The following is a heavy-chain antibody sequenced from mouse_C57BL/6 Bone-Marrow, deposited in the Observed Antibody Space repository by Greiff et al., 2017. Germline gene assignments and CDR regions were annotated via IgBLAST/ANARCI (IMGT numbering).Heavy chain of an antibody. Sequence: EVKLVESGGDLVKPGGSLKLSCAASGFTFSSYGMSWVRQTPDKRLEWVATISSGGSYTYYPDSVKGRFTISRDNAKNTLYLQMSSLKSEDTAMYYCARHPLLRRGYFDVWGTGTTVTVSS. CDR1: GFTFSSYG. D-gene: IGHD2-4*01. CDR2: ISSGGSYT. J-gene: IGHJ1*03. V-gene: IGHV5-6*01. CDR3: ARHPLLRRGYFDV.